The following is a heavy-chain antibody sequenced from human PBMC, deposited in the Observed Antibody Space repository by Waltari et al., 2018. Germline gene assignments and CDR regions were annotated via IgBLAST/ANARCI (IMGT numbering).Heavy chain of an antibody. CDR1: GFPFSSYS. CDR2: ISSSSSYI. CDR3: ARAATYYYGMDV. V-gene: IGHV3-21*01. Sequence: EVQLVESGGGLVKPGGSLRLSCAASGFPFSSYSLNWVRQAPGKGLEWVSSISSSSSYIYYADSVKGRFTISRDNAKNSLYLQMNSLRAEDTAVYYCARAATYYYGMDVWGQGTTVTVSS. J-gene: IGHJ6*02. D-gene: IGHD1-1*01.